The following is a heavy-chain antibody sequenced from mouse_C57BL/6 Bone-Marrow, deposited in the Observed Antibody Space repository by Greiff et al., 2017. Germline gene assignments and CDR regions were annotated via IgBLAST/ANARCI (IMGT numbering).Heavy chain of an antibody. CDR1: GYAFSSYW. CDR3: ARWVYGSSYRFFDY. CDR2: IYPGDGDT. J-gene: IGHJ2*01. V-gene: IGHV1-80*01. D-gene: IGHD1-1*01. Sequence: QVQLQQSGAELVKPGASVKISCKASGYAFSSYWMNWVKQRPGKGLEWIGQIYPGDGDTNYNGKFKGKATLTADKSSSTAYMQLSSLTSEDSAVYFCARWVYGSSYRFFDYWGQGTTLTVSS.